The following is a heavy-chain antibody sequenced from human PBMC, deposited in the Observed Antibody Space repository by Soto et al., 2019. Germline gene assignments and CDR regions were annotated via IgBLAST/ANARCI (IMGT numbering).Heavy chain of an antibody. CDR1: GYTFTRYG. D-gene: IGHD5-18*01. V-gene: IGHV1-18*01. CDR2: ISAYNGNT. Sequence: QVQLVQSGAEVKKPGASVKVSCKASGYTFTRYGISWVRQAPGQGLEWMGWISAYNGNTNYAQKLQGRVTMTTDTSTSTAYMELRSLRSDDTAVYYCAGAGSGAMAEPYFDYWGQGTLVTVSS. CDR3: AGAGSGAMAEPYFDY. J-gene: IGHJ4*02.